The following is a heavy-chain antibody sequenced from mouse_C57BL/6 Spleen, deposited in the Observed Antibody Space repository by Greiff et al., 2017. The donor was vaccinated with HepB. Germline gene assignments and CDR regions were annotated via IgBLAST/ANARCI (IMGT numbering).Heavy chain of an antibody. D-gene: IGHD3-3*01. V-gene: IGHV7-3*01. CDR3: ARYARDEGDY. CDR2: IRNKANGYTT. J-gene: IGHJ2*01. Sequence: EVMLVESGGGLVQPGGSLSLSCAASGFTFTDYYMSWVRQPPGQALEWLGFIRNKANGYTTEHSASVKGRFTIYRDIYQSILYLQMNALRAEDSATYYCARYARDEGDYWRHGTTLTVSS. CDR1: GFTFTDYY.